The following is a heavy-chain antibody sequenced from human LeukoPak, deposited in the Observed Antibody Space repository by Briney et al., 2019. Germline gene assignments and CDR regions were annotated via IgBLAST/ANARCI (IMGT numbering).Heavy chain of an antibody. D-gene: IGHD4-17*01. Sequence: PGGSLRLSCAVSGLSFTDVWMSWVRQAPGKGLEWVGRIKTTGEGGTTYYAAPVKGRFTISREDSENTVYLQMNSLESEDTAVYYCTTDRTTVPDWGQGTLVTVSS. CDR1: GLSFTDVW. V-gene: IGHV3-15*01. CDR2: IKTTGEGGTT. J-gene: IGHJ4*02. CDR3: TTDRTTVPD.